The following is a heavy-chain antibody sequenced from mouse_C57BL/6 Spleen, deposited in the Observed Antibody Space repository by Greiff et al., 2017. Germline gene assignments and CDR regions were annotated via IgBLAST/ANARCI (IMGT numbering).Heavy chain of an antibody. CDR1: GYSFTGYY. J-gene: IGHJ2*01. Sequence: EVQLQQSGPELVKPGASVKISCKASGYSFTGYYMNWVKQSPEKSLEWIGEINPSTGGTTYNQKFKAKATLTVDKSSSTAYMQLKSLTSEDSAVYYCARSSSYVDYWGQGTTLTGSS. D-gene: IGHD1-1*01. V-gene: IGHV1-42*01. CDR2: INPSTGGT. CDR3: ARSSSYVDY.